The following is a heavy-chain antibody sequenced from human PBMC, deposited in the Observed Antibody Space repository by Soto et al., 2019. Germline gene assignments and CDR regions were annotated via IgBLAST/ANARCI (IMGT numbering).Heavy chain of an antibody. V-gene: IGHV1-69*01. Sequence: QVQLVQSGAEVKKPGSSVKVSCKASGGTFSSYAISWVRQAPGQGLEWMGGIIPISDTTNYAQKFLGKVTITADESTSTDYMELSSLRSEDTAVYYCARSQGSSSCVEIYYYYYYGMDVWGQGTTVTVSS. CDR3: ARSQGSSSCVEIYYYYYYGMDV. CDR1: GGTFSSYA. CDR2: IIPISDTT. D-gene: IGHD2-15*01. J-gene: IGHJ6*02.